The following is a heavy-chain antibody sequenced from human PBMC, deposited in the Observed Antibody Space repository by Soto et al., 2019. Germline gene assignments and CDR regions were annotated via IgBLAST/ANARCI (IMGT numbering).Heavy chain of an antibody. D-gene: IGHD5-12*01. CDR1: GGSISTYY. CDR2: IYYSGRI. CDR3: ARGRGYSGQRRGWFDP. J-gene: IGHJ5*02. V-gene: IGHV4-59*01. Sequence: QLQLQESGPGLVKPSETLSLTCTVSGGSISTYYWNWIRQPPGKGLEWIGDIYYSGRINYNPSLKSRVAISVDMSKNQFSLHLSSVTPADTAVYYCARGRGYSGQRRGWFDPWGQGTLVTVSS.